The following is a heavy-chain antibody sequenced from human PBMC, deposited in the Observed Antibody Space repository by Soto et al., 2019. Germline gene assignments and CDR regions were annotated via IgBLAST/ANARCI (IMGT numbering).Heavy chain of an antibody. J-gene: IGHJ6*02. Sequence: QVQLVESGGGVVQPGRSLRLSCAASGFTFSSYVMHWVRQPPGTALEWVAVISYDGSNKYYADSVKDRFTIASDNSKNTLYLQMNSPRAEDTAGYYCARIQDYDYDDCMDVWGQGTTVTVSS. CDR3: ARIQDYDYDDCMDV. V-gene: IGHV3-30-3*01. CDR2: ISYDGSNK. CDR1: GFTFSSYV.